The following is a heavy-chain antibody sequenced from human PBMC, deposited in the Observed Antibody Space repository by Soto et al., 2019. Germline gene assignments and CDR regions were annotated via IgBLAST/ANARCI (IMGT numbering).Heavy chain of an antibody. J-gene: IGHJ4*02. D-gene: IGHD3-10*01. V-gene: IGHV1-69*01. CDR1: GGSFSDYT. Sequence: QAQLVQSGAEVKKPGSSVQVSCKASGGSFSDYTINWVRQAPGQGLEWMGGVIPIFQTPTYAQNLQGRVTITADESTSTAYMELNSLTYGETAVYYCARVSRGPIDNWGQGTLVTVSS. CDR3: ARVSRGPIDN. CDR2: VIPIFQTP.